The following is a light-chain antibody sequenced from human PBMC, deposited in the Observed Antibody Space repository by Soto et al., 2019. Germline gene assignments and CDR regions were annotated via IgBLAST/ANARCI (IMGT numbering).Light chain of an antibody. Sequence: QSALTQPASVSGSPGQSITISCTGTSSDVGGYNDVSWYQQHPGKAPKLMIYDVSNRPSGVSNRFSGSKSGNTASLTISGLQAEDEADYYCRSYTTSGSLVFGGGTKLTVL. V-gene: IGLV2-14*01. CDR2: DVS. CDR3: RSYTTSGSLV. CDR1: SSDVGGYND. J-gene: IGLJ2*01.